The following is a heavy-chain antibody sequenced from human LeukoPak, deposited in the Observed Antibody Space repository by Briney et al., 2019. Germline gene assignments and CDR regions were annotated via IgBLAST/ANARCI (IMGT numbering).Heavy chain of an antibody. J-gene: IGHJ3*02. D-gene: IGHD2-21*02. CDR1: GGSISSYY. Sequence: SETLSLTCTVSGGSISSYYWSWIRQPPGKGLEWIGYIYYSGSTNYNPSLKSRVTISVDTSKNQFSLKLSSVTAADTAVYYCAREGRDYCGGDCSKSDDAFDIWGQGTMVTVSS. CDR2: IYYSGST. CDR3: AREGRDYCGGDCSKSDDAFDI. V-gene: IGHV4-59*01.